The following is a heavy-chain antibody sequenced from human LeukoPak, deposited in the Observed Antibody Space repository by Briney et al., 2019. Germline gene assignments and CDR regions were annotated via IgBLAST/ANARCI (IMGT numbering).Heavy chain of an antibody. CDR3: ATEGYSSGWYEDYFDY. D-gene: IGHD6-19*01. CDR2: FDPEDGET. CDR1: GYTLTELS. V-gene: IGHV1-24*01. J-gene: IGHJ4*02. Sequence: SVRVSCKVSGYTLTELSMHWVRQAPGKGLEWMGGFDPEDGETIYAQKFQGRVTMTEDTSTDTAYMELSSLRSEDTAVYYCATEGYSSGWYEDYFDYWGQGTLVTVSS.